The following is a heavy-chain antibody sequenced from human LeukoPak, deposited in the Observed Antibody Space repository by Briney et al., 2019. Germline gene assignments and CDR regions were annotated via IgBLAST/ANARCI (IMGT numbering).Heavy chain of an antibody. V-gene: IGHV4-34*01. CDR1: GGSFSGYY. D-gene: IGHD6-13*01. Sequence: SETLSLTCAVYGGSFSGYYWSWIRQPPGKGLEWIGEINHSGSTNYNPSLKSRVTISVDTSKNQFSLKLSSVTAADTAVYYCVRALYKLVPDYWGQGTLVTVSS. CDR3: VRALYKLVPDY. J-gene: IGHJ4*02. CDR2: INHSGST.